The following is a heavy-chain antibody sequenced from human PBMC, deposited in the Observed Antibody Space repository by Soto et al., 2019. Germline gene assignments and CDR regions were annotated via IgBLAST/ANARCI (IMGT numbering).Heavy chain of an antibody. CDR2: IYYSGST. CDR3: ARHFSSALLTVTWFDP. CDR1: GGTTSSTTYY. V-gene: IGHV4-39*01. Sequence: TSLTLCVRCTVAGGTTSSTTYYWGFIHKPPGKGLEWIASIYYSGSTYYNPSLKSRVTISVDTSKNQFSLKLSSVTAADTAVYYCARHFSSALLTVTWFDPWGQGTLVTVSS. D-gene: IGHD1-26*01. J-gene: IGHJ5*02.